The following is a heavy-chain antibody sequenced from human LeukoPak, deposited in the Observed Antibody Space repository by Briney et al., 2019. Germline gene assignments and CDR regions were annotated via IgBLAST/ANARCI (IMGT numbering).Heavy chain of an antibody. Sequence: GGSLRLSCAASEFTFDNYAMNWVRQAPGKLQEWLSSINSNGRDTYYADSVKGRFTISRDNSKNTLYLQMNSLRAEDTAVYYCAKGSDEYCTGITRSPFDYWGQGTLVTVSS. CDR1: EFTFDNYA. V-gene: IGHV3-23*01. D-gene: IGHD2-8*02. CDR2: INSNGRDT. J-gene: IGHJ4*02. CDR3: AKGSDEYCTGITRSPFDY.